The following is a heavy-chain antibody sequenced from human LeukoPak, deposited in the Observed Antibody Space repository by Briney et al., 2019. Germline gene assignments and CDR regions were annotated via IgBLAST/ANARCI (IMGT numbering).Heavy chain of an antibody. CDR3: AKEPYYYDSSGYPPHY. J-gene: IGHJ4*02. Sequence: GGSLRLSCAASGFTFSSYGVHWVRQAPGTGLEWVAVISYDGSSKSYADSVKGRFTISRDNSKNTLYLQMNSLRAEDTAVYYCAKEPYYYDSSGYPPHYWGQGTLATVSS. CDR1: GFTFSSYG. D-gene: IGHD3-22*01. V-gene: IGHV3-30*18. CDR2: ISYDGSSK.